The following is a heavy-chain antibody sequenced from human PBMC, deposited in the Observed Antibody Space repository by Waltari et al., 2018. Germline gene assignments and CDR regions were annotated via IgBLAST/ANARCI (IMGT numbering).Heavy chain of an antibody. V-gene: IGHV3-15*01. CDR2: IKTQSDGGGAT. D-gene: IGHD3-16*02. CDR1: GFTFSITW. Sequence: EVQLVESGGGLVNPGGSLRLSCAASGFTFSITWMDWVRQAPGKGLEWIDRIKTQSDGGGATYYAAPVTGRFTVSRDDSKNMLYLQMSSLKTEDTAMYYCTTDQGDSYTFYSFDYWGQGTLVTVSS. J-gene: IGHJ4*02. CDR3: TTDQGDSYTFYSFDY.